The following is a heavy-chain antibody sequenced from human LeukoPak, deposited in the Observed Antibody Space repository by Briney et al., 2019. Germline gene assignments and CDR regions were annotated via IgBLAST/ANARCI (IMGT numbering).Heavy chain of an antibody. CDR1: GFTFSSNW. CDR3: VREVGAPGSFQY. J-gene: IGHJ1*01. V-gene: IGHV3-74*01. Sequence: GGSLRLSYAASGFTFSSNWMHWVRQAPGKGLVWVSRINGDGSITDQAESVKGRFAISRDNAENTLYLQMNSLSPEDTAVYYCVREVGAPGSFQYWGQGTPVTVSS. D-gene: IGHD1-26*01. CDR2: INGDGSIT.